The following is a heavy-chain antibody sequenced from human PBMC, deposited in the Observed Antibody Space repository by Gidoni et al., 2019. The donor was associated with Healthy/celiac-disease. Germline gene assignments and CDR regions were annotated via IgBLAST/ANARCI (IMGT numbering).Heavy chain of an antibody. CDR1: GYTFTGYY. J-gene: IGHJ6*02. CDR3: ARDRDVLYDFWSGDKVGYGMDV. Sequence: QVQLVQSGAEVKKPGASVKVSCKASGYTFTGYYMHWVRQAPGQGLEWMGWINPNSGGTNYAQKFQGRVTMTRDTSISTAYMELSRLRSDDTAVYYCARDRDVLYDFWSGDKVGYGMDVWGQGTTVTVSS. V-gene: IGHV1-2*02. D-gene: IGHD3-3*01. CDR2: INPNSGGT.